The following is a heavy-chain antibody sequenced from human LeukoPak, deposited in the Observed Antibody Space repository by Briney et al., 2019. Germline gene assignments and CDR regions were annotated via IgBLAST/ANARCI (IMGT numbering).Heavy chain of an antibody. D-gene: IGHD6-13*01. J-gene: IGHJ4*02. V-gene: IGHV1-69*04. CDR3: ARDIVAAAGLDY. Sequence: SVKASCKASGGTFSSYAISWVRQAPGQGLEWMGRIIPILGTANYAQKFQGRVTITADKSTSTAYMELSSLRSEDTAVYYCARDIVAAAGLDYWGQGTLVTVSS. CDR2: IIPILGTA. CDR1: GGTFSSYA.